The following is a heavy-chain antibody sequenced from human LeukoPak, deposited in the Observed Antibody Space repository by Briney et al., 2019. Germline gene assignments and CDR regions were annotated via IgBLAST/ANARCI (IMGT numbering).Heavy chain of an antibody. D-gene: IGHD1-1*01. CDR3: ARDQLDAFDY. V-gene: IGHV3-30*02. Sequence: GGSLRLSCAASGFTFSSYGMHWVRQAPGKGLEWVAFIRYDGSNKYYADSVKGRFTISRDNSKNTLYLQMNSLRAEDTAVYYCARDQLDAFDYWGQGTLVTVSS. J-gene: IGHJ4*02. CDR1: GFTFSSYG. CDR2: IRYDGSNK.